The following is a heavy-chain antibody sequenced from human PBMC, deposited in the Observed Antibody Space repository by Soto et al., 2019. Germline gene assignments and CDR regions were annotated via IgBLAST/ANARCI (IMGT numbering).Heavy chain of an antibody. CDR1: GSSITSPG. V-gene: IGHV1-3*04. J-gene: IGHJ5*02. CDR3: APLLGYGGNSARLWFDT. D-gene: IGHD4-17*01. CDR2: INTGNGKT. Sequence: GASVKVSCKPSGSSITSPGVHWVRQAPGQRLEWMGWINTGNGKTDYSQKFQGRVTITRDTSARTGYMELSSLRSEDTAMYYCAPLLGYGGNSARLWFDTWGQGTLVTVSS.